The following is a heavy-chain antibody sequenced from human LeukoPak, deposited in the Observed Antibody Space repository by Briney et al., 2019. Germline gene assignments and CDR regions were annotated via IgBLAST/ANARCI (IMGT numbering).Heavy chain of an antibody. CDR3: ARSGYSYGYPFDY. V-gene: IGHV1-69*13. D-gene: IGHD5-18*01. CDR1: GGTFSSYA. CDR2: IIPIFGTA. Sequence: SVKVPCKASGGTFSSYAISWVRQAPGQGLEWMGGIIPIFGTANYAQKFQGRVTITADESTSTAYMELSSLRSEDTAVYYCARSGYSYGYPFDYWGQGTLVTVSS. J-gene: IGHJ4*02.